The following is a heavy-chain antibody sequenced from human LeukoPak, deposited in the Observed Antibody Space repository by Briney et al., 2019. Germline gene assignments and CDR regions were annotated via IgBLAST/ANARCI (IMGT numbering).Heavy chain of an antibody. J-gene: IGHJ4*02. CDR1: GFTFSSYG. CDR3: ANQLYGDYLAPDY. Sequence: GGSLRLSCAASGFTFSSYGMHWVRQAPGKGLEWVAVIWYDGSNKYYADSVKGRFTISRDNSKNTLYLQMNSLRAEDTAVYYCANQLYGDYLAPDYWGQGTLVTVSS. CDR2: IWYDGSNK. V-gene: IGHV3-33*06. D-gene: IGHD4-17*01.